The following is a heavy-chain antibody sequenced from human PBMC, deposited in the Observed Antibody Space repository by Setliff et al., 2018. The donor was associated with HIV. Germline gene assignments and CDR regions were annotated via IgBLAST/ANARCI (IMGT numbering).Heavy chain of an antibody. D-gene: IGHD3-16*01. V-gene: IGHV7-4-1*02. CDR3: ARGLGVRHGPHCYMDV. Sequence: GASVKVSCKASGYTFTTYNITWVRQAPGQGLEWMGCINTNTGNPTYAQGFTGRFVFSLDTSVSTAYLQISSLKAEDTAVYYCARGLGVRHGPHCYMDVWGKGTTVTVSS. CDR2: INTNTGNP. CDR1: GYTFTTYN. J-gene: IGHJ6*03.